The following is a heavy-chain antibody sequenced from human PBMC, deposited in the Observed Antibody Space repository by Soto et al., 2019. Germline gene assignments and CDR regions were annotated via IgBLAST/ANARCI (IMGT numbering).Heavy chain of an antibody. Sequence: EVQLVESGGGLVQPGASLRLSCAASGFTFSNFWMSWVRQAPGKGLEWVANIKHDGGETYYVDSVKGRFTISRDNAKNSLYLQMYSLRAEDKGVYYCAREGDCSGGSCYSGLHSWGQGTLFTVSS. V-gene: IGHV3-7*01. D-gene: IGHD2-15*01. CDR1: GFTFSNFW. CDR2: IKHDGGET. J-gene: IGHJ5*02. CDR3: AREGDCSGGSCYSGLHS.